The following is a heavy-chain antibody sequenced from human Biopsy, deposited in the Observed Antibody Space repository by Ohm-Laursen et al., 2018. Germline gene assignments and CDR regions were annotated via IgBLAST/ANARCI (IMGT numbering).Heavy chain of an antibody. V-gene: IGHV4-59*01. J-gene: IGHJ3*02. Sequence: GTLSHTCTVSGGSMSSYYWTWIRQPPGKGLEWIGYIYNSGSTNYNPSLKSRVTISVAVDTSKSQFSLRLSSVTAADTAMYYCARGEAGVYDALDIWGQGTMVIVSS. CDR1: GGSMSSYY. CDR3: ARGEAGVYDALDI. D-gene: IGHD5/OR15-5a*01. CDR2: IYNSGST.